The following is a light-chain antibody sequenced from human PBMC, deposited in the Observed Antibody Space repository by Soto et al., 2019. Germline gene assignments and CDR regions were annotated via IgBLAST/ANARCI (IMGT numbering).Light chain of an antibody. CDR3: QQYDNWPPRLT. Sequence: EIVLTQFPATLSVSPGETVTLSCRASQSVSSYLAWYQQKPGQAPRLLIYGASKKAGGVPDRFGGIGSGTEFTLTISSLQSEDSAVYYCQQYDNWPPRLTFGGGTKVEIK. J-gene: IGKJ4*01. V-gene: IGKV3D-15*01. CDR2: GAS. CDR1: QSVSSY.